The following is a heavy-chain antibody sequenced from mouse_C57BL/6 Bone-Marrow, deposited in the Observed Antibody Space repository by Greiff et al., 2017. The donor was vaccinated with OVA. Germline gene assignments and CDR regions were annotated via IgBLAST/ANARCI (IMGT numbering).Heavy chain of an antibody. J-gene: IGHJ1*03. CDR2: ISYSGST. CDR1: GYSITSDY. CDR3: ARRGSNYEFYWYFDD. D-gene: IGHD2-5*01. V-gene: IGHV3-8*01. Sequence: EVMLVESGPGLAKPSQSLSLTCSVTGYSITSDYWNWIRKFPGNKLEYMGYISYSGSTYYNPSLKSRISITRDTSKNQYYLQLNSVTTEDTATYYWARRGSNYEFYWYFDDWGTGTTVTVSS.